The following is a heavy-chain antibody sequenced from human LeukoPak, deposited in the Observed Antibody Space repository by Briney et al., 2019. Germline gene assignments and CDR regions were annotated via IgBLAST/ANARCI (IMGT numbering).Heavy chain of an antibody. CDR1: GFIFEDYG. V-gene: IGHV3-20*04. CDR3: ARWVSGYNLFDY. Sequence: GGSLRLSCAPSGFIFEDYGMHWVRQAPGKGLEWVSGINWNGGSTGYADSVKGRFTISRDNAKNSLYLQMNSLRAEDTALYYCARWVSGYNLFDYCGQGILVTVSS. D-gene: IGHD3-3*01. CDR2: INWNGGST. J-gene: IGHJ4*02.